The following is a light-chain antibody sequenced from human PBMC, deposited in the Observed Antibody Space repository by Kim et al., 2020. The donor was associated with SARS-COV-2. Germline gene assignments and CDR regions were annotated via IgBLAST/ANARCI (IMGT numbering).Light chain of an antibody. CDR2: DVS. V-gene: IGLV2-14*03. CDR3: NSYTSRSTLGVV. CDR1: GTGSDVYNY. J-gene: IGLJ2*01. Sequence: SNSLTFTRTGTGSDVYNYDSCYQHHPGKAPNLKINDVSIRPSEVAIRYSGSGSGNTTSLTISGPQAEDEADDDCNSYTSRSTLGVVFGGGTQLTVL.